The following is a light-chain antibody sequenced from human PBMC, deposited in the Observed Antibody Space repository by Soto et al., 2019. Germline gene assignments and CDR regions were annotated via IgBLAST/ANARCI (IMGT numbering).Light chain of an antibody. V-gene: IGKV1-39*01. Sequence: DVQVTQSPSSLSASVGDRVTITCRTSQNINIFLNWHQQKPGRAPMXVISAASNLESGVPSRFSGRGSGTEFTLTISNLQPGDSALYFCQESYSTPLAFGGGTKVDIK. CDR3: QESYSTPLA. CDR1: QNINIF. CDR2: AAS. J-gene: IGKJ4*01.